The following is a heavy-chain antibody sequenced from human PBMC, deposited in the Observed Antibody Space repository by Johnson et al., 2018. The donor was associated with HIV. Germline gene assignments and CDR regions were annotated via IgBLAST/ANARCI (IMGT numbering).Heavy chain of an antibody. V-gene: IGHV3-30*02. CDR2: IRSDGSNK. CDR3: SELAAYDAFDI. J-gene: IGHJ3*02. Sequence: QVQLVESGGGVVRPGGSLRLSCAASEFTFSLYGMHWVRQAPGKGLEWVAFIRSDGSNKYYADSVKGRFTISRDNSKNTLSLQMNSLRVEDTAVYYCSELAAYDAFDIWGQGTMVIVSS. D-gene: IGHD6-6*01. CDR1: EFTFSLYG.